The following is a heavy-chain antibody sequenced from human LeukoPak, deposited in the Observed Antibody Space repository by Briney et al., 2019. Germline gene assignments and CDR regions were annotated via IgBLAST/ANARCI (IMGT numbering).Heavy chain of an antibody. D-gene: IGHD5-18*01. Sequence: SETLSLTCAVYGGSFSGYYWSWIRQPPGKGLEWIGEINHSGSTNYNPSLKSRVTISVDTSKNQFSLKLSSVTAADTAVYYCAPEDTAMVEHLDFDYWGQGTLVTVSS. V-gene: IGHV4-34*01. J-gene: IGHJ4*02. CDR2: INHSGST. CDR1: GGSFSGYY. CDR3: APEDTAMVEHLDFDY.